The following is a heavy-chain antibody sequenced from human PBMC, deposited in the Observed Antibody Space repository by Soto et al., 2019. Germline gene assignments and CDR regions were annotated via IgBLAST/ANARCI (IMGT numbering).Heavy chain of an antibody. CDR1: GGSISSSSYY. V-gene: IGHV4-39*01. J-gene: IGHJ4*02. Sequence: SSETLSLTCTVSGGSISSSSYYWGWIRQPPGKGLEWIGSIYYSGSTYYNPSLKSRVTISVDTSKNQFSLKLSSVTAADTAVYYCARHIDYWGQGTLVTAPQ. CDR3: ARHIDY. CDR2: IYYSGST.